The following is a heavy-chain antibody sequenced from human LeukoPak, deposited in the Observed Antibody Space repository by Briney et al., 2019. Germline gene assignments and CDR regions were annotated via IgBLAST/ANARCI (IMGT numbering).Heavy chain of an antibody. Sequence: ASVTVSFLASGYTFTGYYMHWVRQAPGQGLEWMGWINPNSGGTNYAQKFQGRVTMTRDTSISTAYMELSRLRSDDTAVYYCARDTYCSGGSSNSGYWGQGTLVTVSS. V-gene: IGHV1-2*02. CDR2: INPNSGGT. D-gene: IGHD2-15*01. CDR1: GYTFTGYY. CDR3: ARDTYCSGGSSNSGY. J-gene: IGHJ4*02.